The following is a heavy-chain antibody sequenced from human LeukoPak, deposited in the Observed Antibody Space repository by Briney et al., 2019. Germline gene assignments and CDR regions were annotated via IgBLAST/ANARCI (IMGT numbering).Heavy chain of an antibody. J-gene: IGHJ4*02. D-gene: IGHD3-10*01. CDR2: INPNSGGT. CDR1: GYTFTGYY. V-gene: IGHV1-2*02. Sequence: ASVKVSCKASGYTFTGYYMHWVRQAPGQGLEWMGWINPNSGGTNYAQKFQGRVTMTRDTSISTAYMELSRLRSDDTAVHYCARGTMVRVPPIGYWGQGTLVTVSS. CDR3: ARGTMVRVPPIGY.